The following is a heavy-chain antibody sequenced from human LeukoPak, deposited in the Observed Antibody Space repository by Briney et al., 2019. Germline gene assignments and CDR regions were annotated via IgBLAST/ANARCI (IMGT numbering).Heavy chain of an antibody. Sequence: SETLSLTCTVSGGSISSSSYYWGWIRQPPGKGLEWIGSIYYSGSTYYNPSLKSRVTISVDTSKNQFSLKLSSATAADTAVYYCARHDWDGSGSYSVYFDYWGQGTLVTVSS. CDR3: ARHDWDGSGSYSVYFDY. CDR1: GGSISSSSYY. CDR2: IYYSGST. J-gene: IGHJ4*02. D-gene: IGHD3-10*01. V-gene: IGHV4-39*01.